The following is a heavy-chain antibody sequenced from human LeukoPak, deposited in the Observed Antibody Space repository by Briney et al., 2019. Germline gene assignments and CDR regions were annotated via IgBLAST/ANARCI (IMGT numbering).Heavy chain of an antibody. V-gene: IGHV3-7*01. CDR2: INRDGSTK. D-gene: IGHD1-26*01. Sequence: GGSLRVSCAASGFTFSNSWMAWVRQAPGKGLQWVANINRDGSTKHYADSLKGRFTISRDNPKNSLYLQMNNLRADDTAVYYCTRDTEGSLDYCGQGILVTVAS. CDR1: GFTFSNSW. J-gene: IGHJ4*02. CDR3: TRDTEGSLDY.